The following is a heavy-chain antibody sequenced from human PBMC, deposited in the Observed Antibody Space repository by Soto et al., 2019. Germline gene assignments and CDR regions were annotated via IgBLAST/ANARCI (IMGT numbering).Heavy chain of an antibody. D-gene: IGHD3-10*01. CDR1: GFTFSSYG. V-gene: IGHV3-33*01. CDR2: IWYDGSNK. CDR3: ARDPGRVSGSYLQFYYYYYGMDV. J-gene: IGHJ6*02. Sequence: QVQLVESGGGVVQPGRSLRLSCAASGFTFSSYGMHWVRQAPGKGLEWVAVIWYDGSNKYYADSVKGRFTISRDNSKNTLYLQMNSLRAEDTAVYYCARDPGRVSGSYLQFYYYYYGMDVWGQGTTVTVSS.